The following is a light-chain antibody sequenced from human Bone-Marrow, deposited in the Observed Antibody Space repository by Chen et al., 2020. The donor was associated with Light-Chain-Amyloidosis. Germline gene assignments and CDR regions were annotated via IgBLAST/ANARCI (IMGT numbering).Light chain of an antibody. J-gene: IGLJ3*02. CDR1: NIGSTS. CDR2: DDS. CDR3: QVWDRSSDRPV. V-gene: IGLV3-21*02. Sequence: SYVLTQPSSVSVAPGQTATIACGGKNIGSTSVHWYQQTPGQAPLLVVYDDSDRPSGIPERLSGSNSGNTATLTIRVEAGDEADYYCQVWDRSSDRPVFGGGTKLTVL.